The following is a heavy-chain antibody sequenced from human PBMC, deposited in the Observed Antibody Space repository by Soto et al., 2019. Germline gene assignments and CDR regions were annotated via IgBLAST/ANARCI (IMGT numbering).Heavy chain of an antibody. V-gene: IGHV1-18*01. Sequence: QVQLVQSGPEVKKPGASVKVSCKASGYTFTSFGISWVRQAPGQAPGQGLEWMGWISAYNGNANYAQRLQGRVTMTTDTSTSTAYMELRSLRSDDTAVYFCARCGSGTYGADSWGQGTLVTVSS. CDR2: ISAYNGNA. D-gene: IGHD3-10*01. CDR3: ARCGSGTYGADS. J-gene: IGHJ4*02. CDR1: GYTFTSFG.